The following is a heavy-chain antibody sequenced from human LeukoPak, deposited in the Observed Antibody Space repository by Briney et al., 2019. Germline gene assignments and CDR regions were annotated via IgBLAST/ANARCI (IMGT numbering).Heavy chain of an antibody. CDR2: ISAYNGNT. V-gene: IGHV1-18*01. CDR1: GYTFTSYG. D-gene: IGHD6-6*01. J-gene: IGHJ4*02. Sequence: ASVKVSCKASGYTFTSYGISWVRQAPGQGLERMGWISAYNGNTNYAQKLQGRVTMTTDTSTSTAYMELRSLRSDDTAVYYCARASFPYSSSGDDYWGQGTLVTVSS. CDR3: ARASFPYSSSGDDY.